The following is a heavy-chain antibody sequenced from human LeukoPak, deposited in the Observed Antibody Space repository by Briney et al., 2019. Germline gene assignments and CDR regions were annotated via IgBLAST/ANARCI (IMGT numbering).Heavy chain of an antibody. D-gene: IGHD2-2*02. CDR3: AKDIQAPLLPAAITEYAFDI. V-gene: IGHV1-8*01. CDR1: GYTFTSYD. Sequence: GASVKVSCKASGYTFTSYDINWVRQATGQGLEWMGWMNPNSGNTGYAQKFQGRVTMTRNTSISTAYMELNSLRAEDTAVYYCAKDIQAPLLPAAITEYAFDIWGQGTMVTVSS. J-gene: IGHJ3*02. CDR2: MNPNSGNT.